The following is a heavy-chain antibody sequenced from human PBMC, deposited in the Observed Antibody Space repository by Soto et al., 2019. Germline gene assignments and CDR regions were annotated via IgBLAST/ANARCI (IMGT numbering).Heavy chain of an antibody. J-gene: IGHJ4*02. D-gene: IGHD6-19*01. V-gene: IGHV4-59*01. CDR2: IYYTGST. Sequence: QVQLQESGPGLVKPSKTLSLTCTVSGGSISSFYWSWIRQSPGRGLEWIGYIYYTGSTHYNPSLKSRLTISVDTSKNQFSLRLSSVTAADTAVYFCARGFRSGWYGDYFDSWGQGTLVTVSS. CDR1: GGSISSFY. CDR3: ARGFRSGWYGDYFDS.